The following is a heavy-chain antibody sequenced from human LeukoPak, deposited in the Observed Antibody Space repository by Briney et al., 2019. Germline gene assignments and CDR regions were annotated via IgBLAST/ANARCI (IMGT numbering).Heavy chain of an antibody. J-gene: IGHJ3*02. Sequence: SQTLSLTCAISGDSVSSNSAAWNWIRQSPSRGLEWLGRTYYRSKWYNDYAVSVKSRITINPDTSKNQFSLQLNSVTPEDTAVYYCTRLGYSSGWEPGLNKIDAFDIWGQGTMVTVSS. CDR2: TYYRSKWYN. CDR3: TRLGYSSGWEPGLNKIDAFDI. CDR1: GDSVSSNSAA. D-gene: IGHD6-19*01. V-gene: IGHV6-1*01.